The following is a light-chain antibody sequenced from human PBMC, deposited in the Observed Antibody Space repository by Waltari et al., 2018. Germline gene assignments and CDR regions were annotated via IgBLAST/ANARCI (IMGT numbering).Light chain of an antibody. CDR3: QYYYLYSRG. Sequence: DIQMTQSPSTLSASVGDRVTITCRASQSIGDWIAWYQQERGKAPKLLISRASTLHSGVPSRFSGSGSGTEFTLTISSLQPDDFGSYYCQYYYLYSRGFGQGTKVEIK. CDR2: RAS. V-gene: IGKV1-5*03. J-gene: IGKJ2*03. CDR1: QSIGDW.